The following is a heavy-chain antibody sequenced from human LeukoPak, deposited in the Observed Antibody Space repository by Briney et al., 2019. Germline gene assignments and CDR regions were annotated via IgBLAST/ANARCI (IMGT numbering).Heavy chain of an antibody. CDR1: GYTHTELS. J-gene: IGHJ3*02. Sequence: ASVMVSSKVSGYTHTELSTHWVRQPPGKGLQWMGFFDPEDGGTVYAQNFQGRVTMTGDTSTDTAYMELSSPRHEDTAVYYCATPSGTGAFHIWGQGTMVTVSA. CDR3: ATPSGTGAFHI. D-gene: IGHD2-8*02. V-gene: IGHV1-24*01. CDR2: FDPEDGGT.